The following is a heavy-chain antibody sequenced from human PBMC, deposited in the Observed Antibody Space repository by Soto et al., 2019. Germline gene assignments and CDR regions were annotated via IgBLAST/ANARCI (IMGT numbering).Heavy chain of an antibody. V-gene: IGHV1-69*06. CDR1: GGTFSSYA. J-gene: IGHJ4*02. CDR2: IIPIFGTA. D-gene: IGHD1-20*01. Sequence: QVQLVQSGAEVKKPGSSVKVSCKASGGTFSSYAISWVRQAPGQGLEWMGGIIPIFGTANYAQKSQGRVTITADKSMSTAYMEVSSLRSEDTAVYYCARVGVGNWNDGYYWGQGTLVTVSS. CDR3: ARVGVGNWNDGYY.